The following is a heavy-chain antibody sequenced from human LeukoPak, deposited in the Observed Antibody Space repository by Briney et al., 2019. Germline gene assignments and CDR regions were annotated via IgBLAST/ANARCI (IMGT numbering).Heavy chain of an antibody. D-gene: IGHD1-7*01. CDR3: ARGTYYFDS. V-gene: IGHV3-48*03. CDR1: GFTFSSFE. CDR2: IGRGGTDL. Sequence: GGSLILSCAASGFTFSSFEMNWVRQVPGKGLEWVSYIGRGGTDLYYADSVKGRFTVSRDNAKNSLFLQMNSLRAEDTAVYYCARGTYYFDSWGQGTLVTVS. J-gene: IGHJ4*02.